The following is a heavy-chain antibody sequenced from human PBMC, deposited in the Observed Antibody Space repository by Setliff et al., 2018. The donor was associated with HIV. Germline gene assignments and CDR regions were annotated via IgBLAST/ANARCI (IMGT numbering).Heavy chain of an antibody. Sequence: SETLSLTCALSGYSISNGYYWGWIRQPSGKGLEWIGSIYHSGSTFYNPSLRSRVTISVDTSQDQFSLRLTSVPAADTAVYYCAARNSGNPTRHFDYWGQGTLVTVSS. V-gene: IGHV4-38-2*01. CDR3: AARNSGNPTRHFDY. J-gene: IGHJ4*02. D-gene: IGHD3-10*01. CDR2: IYHSGST. CDR1: GYSISNGYY.